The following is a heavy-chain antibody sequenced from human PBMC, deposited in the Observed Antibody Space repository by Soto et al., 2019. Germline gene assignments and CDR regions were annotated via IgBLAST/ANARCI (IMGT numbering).Heavy chain of an antibody. Sequence: PGGSLRLSCAASGFTVSSNYMSWVRQAPGKGLEWVSVIYSGGSTYYADSVKGRFTISRDNSKNTLYLQMNSLRAEDTAVYYCARYCSGGSCPASDAFDVWGQGSMVIVSS. CDR2: IYSGGST. J-gene: IGHJ3*01. CDR3: ARYCSGGSCPASDAFDV. CDR1: GFTVSSNY. V-gene: IGHV3-53*01. D-gene: IGHD2-15*01.